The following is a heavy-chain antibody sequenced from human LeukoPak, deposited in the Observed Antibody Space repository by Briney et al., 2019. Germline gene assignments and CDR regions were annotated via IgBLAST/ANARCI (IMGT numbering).Heavy chain of an antibody. J-gene: IGHJ4*02. CDR1: GFTFSRYW. CDR2: INSDGSST. CDR3: ARERVMYYYGAGSPDY. V-gene: IGHV3-74*01. D-gene: IGHD3-10*01. Sequence: GGSLRLSCAASGFTFSRYWMHWVRQGPGKGLVWVSRINSDGSSTSYADSVKGRFIISRDNAKNTLYLQMNSLRAEDTAVYYCARERVMYYYGAGSPDYWGQGTLVTVSS.